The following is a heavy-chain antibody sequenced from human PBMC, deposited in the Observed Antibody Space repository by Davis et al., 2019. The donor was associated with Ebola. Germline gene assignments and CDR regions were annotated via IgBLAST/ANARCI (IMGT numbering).Heavy chain of an antibody. V-gene: IGHV3-7*01. Sequence: PGGSLRLSCAASGFTFSSYWMSWVRQAPGKGLEWVANIKQDGSEKYYVDSVKGRFTISRDNAKNSLYLQMNSLRAEDTAVYYCARLCQRRWLVRSFDYWGQGTLVTVSS. J-gene: IGHJ4*02. D-gene: IGHD6-19*01. CDR3: ARLCQRRWLVRSFDY. CDR2: IKQDGSEK. CDR1: GFTFSSYW.